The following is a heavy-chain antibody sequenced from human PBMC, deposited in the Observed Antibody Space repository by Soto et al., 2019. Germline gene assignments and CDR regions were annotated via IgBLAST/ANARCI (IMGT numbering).Heavy chain of an antibody. CDR1: GFTFSSYG. D-gene: IGHD4-4*01. J-gene: IGHJ3*02. V-gene: IGHV3-7*01. CDR3: LITTSAFDI. CDR2: ITQDGSEK. Sequence: PGGSLRLSCAASGFTFSSYGVHWVRQAPGKGLEWVANITQDGSEKNYVDSVKGRFTISRDNAKNSLFLQMNSLRAEDTAVYYCLITTSAFDIWGQGTLVTVSS.